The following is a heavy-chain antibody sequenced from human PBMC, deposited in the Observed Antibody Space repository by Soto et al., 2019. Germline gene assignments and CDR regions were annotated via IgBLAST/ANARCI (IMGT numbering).Heavy chain of an antibody. CDR2: ISYDGSDK. CDR1: GFTFSSYA. D-gene: IGHD1-1*01. Sequence: SLRLSCAASGFTFSSYAMHWVRQAPGKGLEWVAVISYDGSDKYYADSVKGRFTISRDNTKQTLYLQMNSLRTEDTALEYCAKDLGHGTSLFWGQGTLVTVAS. CDR3: AKDLGHGTSLF. V-gene: IGHV3-30*18. J-gene: IGHJ4*02.